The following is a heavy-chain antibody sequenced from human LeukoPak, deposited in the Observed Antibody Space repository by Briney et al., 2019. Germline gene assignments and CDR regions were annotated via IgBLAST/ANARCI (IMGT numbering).Heavy chain of an antibody. V-gene: IGHV4-34*01. CDR1: GGSFSGYY. CDR3: ARDGIAAAGIWPYFDY. J-gene: IGHJ4*02. D-gene: IGHD6-13*01. CDR2: INHSGST. Sequence: SETLSLTCAVYGGSFSGYYWSWIRQPPGKGLEWIGEINHSGSTNYNPSLKSRVTISVDTSKNQFSLKLSSVTAADTAVYYCARDGIAAAGIWPYFDYWGQGTLVTVSS.